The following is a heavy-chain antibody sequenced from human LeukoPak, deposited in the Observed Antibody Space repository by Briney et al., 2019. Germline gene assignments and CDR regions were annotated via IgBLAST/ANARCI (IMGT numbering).Heavy chain of an antibody. D-gene: IGHD3-22*01. CDR1: GYTFTSYD. Sequence: GASVRVSCKASGYTFTSYDINWVRQAPGQGLEWMGWMNPNSGNTDYAQKFQGRVTMTRNTSISTAYMELSSLRSEDTAVYYCAKALWGYYDRGDWGQGTLVTVSS. J-gene: IGHJ4*02. V-gene: IGHV1-8*01. CDR2: MNPNSGNT. CDR3: AKALWGYYDRGD.